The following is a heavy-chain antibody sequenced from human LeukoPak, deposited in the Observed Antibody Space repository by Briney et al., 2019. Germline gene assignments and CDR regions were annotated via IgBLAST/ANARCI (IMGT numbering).Heavy chain of an antibody. J-gene: IGHJ4*02. CDR3: ARGGTSGYHLAQ. Sequence: PGGSLRLSCAASGFSVSTNYMTWVRQAPGRGLEWVSVIYSGGNTYSADSVKGRFTISRDNSKNTLYLQMNSLRAGDTALYFCARGGTSGYHLAQWGQGTLVTVSS. D-gene: IGHD3-22*01. V-gene: IGHV3-66*01. CDR2: IYSGGNT. CDR1: GFSVSTNY.